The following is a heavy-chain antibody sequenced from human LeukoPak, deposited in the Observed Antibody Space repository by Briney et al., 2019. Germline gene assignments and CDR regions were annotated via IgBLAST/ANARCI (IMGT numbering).Heavy chain of an antibody. CDR2: IKSKTDRGTT. CDR3: ASPGSLPH. CDR1: GFTFSNAW. Sequence: PGGSLRLSCAASGFTFSNAWMSWVRQAPGKGLEWVGRIKSKTDRGTTDYAAPVKGRFTISRDNSKNTLYLQMNSLRAEDTAVYYCASPGSLPHWGQGTLVTVSS. D-gene: IGHD5-12*01. V-gene: IGHV3-15*01. J-gene: IGHJ1*01.